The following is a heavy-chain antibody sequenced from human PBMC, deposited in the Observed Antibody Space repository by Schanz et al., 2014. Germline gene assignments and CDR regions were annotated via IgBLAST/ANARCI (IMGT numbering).Heavy chain of an antibody. D-gene: IGHD2-2*01. J-gene: IGHJ6*02. Sequence: QVQLVESGGGLVKPGGSLRLSCAASGFTFSDYYMSWIRQAPGKGLEWVSDISSGSSYANYADSVKGRFTVFRDNSKRTLYLEINDPRAEDTAVYYCAKDSCSSAACYGYGMDVWGQGSTVTVSS. CDR2: ISSGSSYA. CDR1: GFTFSDYY. V-gene: IGHV3-11*05. CDR3: AKDSCSSAACYGYGMDV.